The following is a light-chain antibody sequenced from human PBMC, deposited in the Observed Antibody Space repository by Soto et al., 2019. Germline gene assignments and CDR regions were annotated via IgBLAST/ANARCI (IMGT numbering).Light chain of an antibody. CDR3: SSFAPSNTWV. J-gene: IGLJ3*02. V-gene: IGLV2-8*01. CDR2: EVT. Sequence: QSALTQPPSASGSPGQSVTISCTGTSSDVGAYNYVSWYQQHAGKAPKLVIYEVTKRPSGVPDRFSGSKSANTAALTVSGLKAEDEGDYYRSSFAPSNTWVFGGGTKLTVL. CDR1: SSDVGAYNY.